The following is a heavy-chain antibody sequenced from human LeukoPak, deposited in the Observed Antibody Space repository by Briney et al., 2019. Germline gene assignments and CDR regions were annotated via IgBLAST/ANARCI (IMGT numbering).Heavy chain of an antibody. CDR3: ARRCYYDSSGCFNY. CDR1: GGSISSYY. J-gene: IGHJ4*02. D-gene: IGHD3-22*01. V-gene: IGHV4-59*08. Sequence: SETLSLTCTVSGGSISSYYWSWIRQPPGKGLEWIGHIYYSGSTNYNPSLKSRVTISVDPSKNQFSLKLSSVTAADTAVYYCARRCYYDSSGCFNYWGQGTLVTVSS. CDR2: IYYSGST.